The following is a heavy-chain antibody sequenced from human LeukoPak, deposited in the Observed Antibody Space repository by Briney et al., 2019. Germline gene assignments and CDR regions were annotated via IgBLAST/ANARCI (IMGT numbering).Heavy chain of an antibody. CDR3: ARVSVVVVAASDYFDY. Sequence: GGSLRLSCAASGFTFSSYWMSWVRQAPGKGLAWVANIKQDGSEKYYVDSVKGRFTISRDNAKNSLYLQMNSLRAEDTAVYYCARVSVVVVAASDYFDYWGQGTLVTVSS. CDR1: GFTFSSYW. CDR2: IKQDGSEK. J-gene: IGHJ4*02. D-gene: IGHD2-15*01. V-gene: IGHV3-7*01.